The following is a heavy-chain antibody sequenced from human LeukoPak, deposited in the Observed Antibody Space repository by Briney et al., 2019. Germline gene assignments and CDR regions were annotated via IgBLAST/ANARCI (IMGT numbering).Heavy chain of an antibody. CDR2: ISSSSSYI. Sequence: GGSLRLSRAASGFTFSSYSMNWVRQAPGKGLEWVSSISSSSSYIYYADSVKGRFTISRDNAKNSLYLQMNSLRAEDTAVYYCVRDRAMAMRNNWFDPWGQGTLVTVSS. J-gene: IGHJ5*02. CDR3: VRDRAMAMRNNWFDP. CDR1: GFTFSSYS. D-gene: IGHD5-18*01. V-gene: IGHV3-21*01.